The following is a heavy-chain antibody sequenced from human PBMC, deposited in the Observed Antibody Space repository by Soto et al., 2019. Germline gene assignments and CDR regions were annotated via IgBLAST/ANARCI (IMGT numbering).Heavy chain of an antibody. V-gene: IGHV1-8*01. D-gene: IGHD5-12*01. CDR3: ARERGGYSDY. Sequence: QVQLVQSGAEVKKPGASVKVSCKASGYTFTSYDINWVRQATGQGLEWLGWKNPNSGKIGYVQKFQGRVTMTRNNTISKAYRKLSSLISESRAVYYCARERGGYSDYWGQRTLVT. CDR1: GYTFTSYD. J-gene: IGHJ4*02. CDR2: KNPNSGKI.